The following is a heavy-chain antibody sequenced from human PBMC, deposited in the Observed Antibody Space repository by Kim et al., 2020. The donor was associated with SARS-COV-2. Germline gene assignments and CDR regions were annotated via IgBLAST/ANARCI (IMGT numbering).Heavy chain of an antibody. CDR2: IDPSDSYT. CDR3: ARHSPCTSCSEPFDY. J-gene: IGHJ4*02. Sequence: GESLKISCKGSGYSFTSYWISWVRQMPGKGLEWMGRIDPSDSYTNYSPSFQGHVTISADKSISTAYLQWSSLKASDTAMYYCARHSPCTSCSEPFDYWGQGTLVTVSS. D-gene: IGHD2-2*01. V-gene: IGHV5-10-1*01. CDR1: GYSFTSYW.